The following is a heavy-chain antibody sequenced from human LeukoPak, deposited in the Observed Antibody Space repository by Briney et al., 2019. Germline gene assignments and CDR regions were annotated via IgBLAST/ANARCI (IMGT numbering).Heavy chain of an antibody. J-gene: IGHJ4*02. D-gene: IGHD6-13*01. CDR3: ARGCSSLFDY. Sequence: GGSLRLSCAASGFTFSSYSMNWVRQAPGKGLEWVSYISSSSSTMYYADSVKGRFTISRDNAKNSLYLQMNSLRAEDTAVYYCARGCSSLFDYWGQGTLVTVS. CDR2: ISSSSSTM. V-gene: IGHV3-48*01. CDR1: GFTFSSYS.